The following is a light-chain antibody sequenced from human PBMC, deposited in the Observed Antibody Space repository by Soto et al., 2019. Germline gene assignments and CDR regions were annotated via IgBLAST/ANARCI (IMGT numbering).Light chain of an antibody. Sequence: EIVMTQSPATLSVSPGERATLSCRATQSVSSNLAWYQQKPGQAPRLLIYGASTRATGLPARFSGSGSGIEFTLTISSLQPEDFEVYYCQQYNNGWTFGQGTKVEIK. J-gene: IGKJ1*01. V-gene: IGKV3-15*01. CDR3: QQYNNGWT. CDR2: GAS. CDR1: QSVSSN.